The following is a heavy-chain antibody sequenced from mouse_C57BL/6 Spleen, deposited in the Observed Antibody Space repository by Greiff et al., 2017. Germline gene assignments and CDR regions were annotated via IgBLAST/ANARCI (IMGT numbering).Heavy chain of an antibody. J-gene: IGHJ4*01. CDR1: GYTFTSYW. V-gene: IGHV1-61*01. Sequence: QVQLQQPGAELVRPGSSVKLSCKASGYTFTSYWMDWVKQRPGQGLEWIGNIYPSDSETHYNQKFKDKATLTVDKSSSTAYMQLSSLTSEDSAVYYCARFGDVGAMDYWGQGTSVTVSS. D-gene: IGHD3-1*01. CDR3: ARFGDVGAMDY. CDR2: IYPSDSET.